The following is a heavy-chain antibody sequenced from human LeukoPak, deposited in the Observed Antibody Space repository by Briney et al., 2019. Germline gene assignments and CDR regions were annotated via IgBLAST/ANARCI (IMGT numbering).Heavy chain of an antibody. CDR3: ARDLEGQWLVEGGYFDY. CDR2: ISSSSSYI. D-gene: IGHD6-19*01. CDR1: GFTFSSYS. V-gene: IGHV3-21*01. Sequence: GGSLRLSCAASGFTFSSYSMNWVRQAPGKWLECVSSISSSSSYIYYADSVKGRFTISRDNAKNSLYLQMNSLRAEDTAVYYCARDLEGQWLVEGGYFDYWGQGTLVTVSS. J-gene: IGHJ4*02.